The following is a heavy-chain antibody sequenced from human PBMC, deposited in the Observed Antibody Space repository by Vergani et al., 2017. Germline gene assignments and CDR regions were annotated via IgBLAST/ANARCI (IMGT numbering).Heavy chain of an antibody. CDR2: ISYDGSNK. Sequence: VQLVESGGGVVQPGGSLRLSCAASGFTFSSYGMHWVRQAPGKGLEWVAVISYDGSNKYYADSVKGRFTISRDNSKNTLYLQMNSLRAEDTAVYYCAKAPPSIRWLGTPTYYFDYWGQGTLVTVSS. CDR1: GFTFSSYG. CDR3: AKAPPSIRWLGTPTYYFDY. J-gene: IGHJ4*02. V-gene: IGHV3-30*18. D-gene: IGHD3-10*01.